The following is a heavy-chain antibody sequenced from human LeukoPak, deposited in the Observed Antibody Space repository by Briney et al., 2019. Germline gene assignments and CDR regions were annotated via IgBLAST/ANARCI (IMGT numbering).Heavy chain of an antibody. V-gene: IGHV3-21*01. CDR3: ARGSSNVAARNNWFDP. CDR1: GFTFDDYG. Sequence: PGGSLRLSCAASGFTFDDYGMSWVRQAPGKGLEWVSSISGSSSYIYYTDSVKGRFTVSRDNAKNSLFLQMNSLRVEDTAVYYCARGSSNVAARNNWFDPWGQGTLVTVSS. J-gene: IGHJ5*02. CDR2: ISGSSSYI. D-gene: IGHD6-6*01.